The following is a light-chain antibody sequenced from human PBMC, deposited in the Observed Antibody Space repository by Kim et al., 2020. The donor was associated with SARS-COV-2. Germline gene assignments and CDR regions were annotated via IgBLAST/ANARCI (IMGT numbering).Light chain of an antibody. CDR3: QHYNSSPWT. J-gene: IGKJ1*01. CDR2: DAS. V-gene: IGKV1-5*01. Sequence: ASVGDRVTITCRASHSISNWLAWYQQKPGKAPKVLIYDASTLESGVPSRFSGSISGTEFTLTISSLQPDDFATYYCQHYNSSPWTFGQGTKVEIK. CDR1: HSISNW.